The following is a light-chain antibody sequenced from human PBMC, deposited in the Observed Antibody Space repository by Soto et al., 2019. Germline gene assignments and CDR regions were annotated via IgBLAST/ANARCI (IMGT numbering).Light chain of an antibody. CDR1: QDISNY. V-gene: IGKV1-39*01. CDR2: DAS. J-gene: IGKJ1*01. Sequence: DIQMTQTPSSLSPSVGDRVTITCQASQDISNYLNWYQQKPGKAPNLLIYDASNLETGAPSRFSGTGSGTDFTLTISSLQPEDFATYYCQQSYSTLWTFGQGTKVDIK. CDR3: QQSYSTLWT.